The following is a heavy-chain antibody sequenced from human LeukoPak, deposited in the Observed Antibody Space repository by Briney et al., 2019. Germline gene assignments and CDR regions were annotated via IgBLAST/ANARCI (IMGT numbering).Heavy chain of an antibody. V-gene: IGHV4-59*01. CDR2: IYYSGSA. Sequence: SETLSLTCTVSGGSISSYYWSWIRQPPGKGLEWIGYIYYSGSANYNPSLKSRVTISVDTSKNQFSLELSSVTAADTAVYYCAREGAWAFDPWGQGTLVTVSS. J-gene: IGHJ5*02. CDR3: AREGAWAFDP. CDR1: GGSISSYY. D-gene: IGHD3-16*01.